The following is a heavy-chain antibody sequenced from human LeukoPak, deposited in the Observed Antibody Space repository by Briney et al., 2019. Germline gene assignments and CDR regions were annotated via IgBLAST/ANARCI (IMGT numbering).Heavy chain of an antibody. D-gene: IGHD4-17*01. J-gene: IGHJ6*02. Sequence: GRSLRLFCAASGFTFDDYAMHWVRQAPGKGLERVSGISWNSGSIGYADSVKGRFTISRDNAKNSLYLQMNSLRAEDTALYYCAKDSSDDYGDFYGMDVWGQGTTVTVSS. CDR3: AKDSSDDYGDFYGMDV. CDR2: ISWNSGSI. CDR1: GFTFDDYA. V-gene: IGHV3-9*01.